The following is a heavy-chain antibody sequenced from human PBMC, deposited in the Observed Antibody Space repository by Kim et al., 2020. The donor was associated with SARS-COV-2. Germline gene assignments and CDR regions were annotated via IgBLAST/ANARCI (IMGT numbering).Heavy chain of an antibody. V-gene: IGHV3-11*01. J-gene: IGHJ4*02. Sequence: GGSLRLSCAASGFAFSDYYMNWIRQAPGKGLEWVSYISSSGSTIYYADSVKGRFTISRDNAKNSMYLQMNSLRAEDTAVYYCASPRSYGSEGYPLFDYWGQGTLVTVSS. D-gene: IGHD3-10*01. CDR3: ASPRSYGSEGYPLFDY. CDR2: ISSSGSTI. CDR1: GFAFSDYY.